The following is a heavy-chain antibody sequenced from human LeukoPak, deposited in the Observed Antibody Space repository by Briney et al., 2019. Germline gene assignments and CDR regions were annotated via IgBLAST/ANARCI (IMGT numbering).Heavy chain of an antibody. CDR2: INHSGST. CDR1: GGSFSGYY. J-gene: IGHJ4*02. Sequence: SETLSLTCAVYGGSFSGYYWSWIRQPPGKGLEWIGEINHSGSTNYNPSLKSRVTISVDPSKNQFSLKLSSVTAADTAVYYCARGRGGQYCGGDCSYFDYWGQGTLVTVSS. V-gene: IGHV4-34*01. D-gene: IGHD2-21*02. CDR3: ARGRGGQYCGGDCSYFDY.